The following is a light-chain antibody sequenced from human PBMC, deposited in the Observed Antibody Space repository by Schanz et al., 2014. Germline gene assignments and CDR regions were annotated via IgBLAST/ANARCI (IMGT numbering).Light chain of an antibody. CDR3: QQYYSTPPT. J-gene: IGKJ1*01. Sequence: EIVLTQSPDTLSLSPGEGVTLSCRASQSVTTRSLAWYQQKPGQAPRLLIYGASTRATGIPDRFSGSGSGTDFTLTISSLQAEDVAVYYCQQYYSTPPTFGQGTKVEIK. CDR1: QSVTTRS. V-gene: IGKV3-20*01. CDR2: GAS.